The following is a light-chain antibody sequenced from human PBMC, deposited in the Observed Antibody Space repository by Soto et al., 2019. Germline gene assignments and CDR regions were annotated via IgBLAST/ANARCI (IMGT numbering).Light chain of an antibody. CDR3: QQHSNWPIT. CDR1: QSVSSN. CDR2: DAS. V-gene: IGKV3-11*01. Sequence: EIVLTQSPATLSLSPGERATLSCRASQSVSSNFAWYQQQPGQPPSLLIYDASNRAPGIPARFSGSGSGTAFTLTISSLEPEDFAVYYCQQHSNWPITFGQGTRLEIK. J-gene: IGKJ5*01.